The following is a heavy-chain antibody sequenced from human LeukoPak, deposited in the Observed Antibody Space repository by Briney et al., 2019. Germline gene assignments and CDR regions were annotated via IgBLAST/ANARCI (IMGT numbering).Heavy chain of an antibody. CDR3: ARGEDTIFGVVPYYYYGMVV. Sequence: PGGSLRLSCAASGFTFSSYWMSWVRQAPGKGLEWVANIKQDGSEKYYVDSVKGRFTISRDNAKNSLYLQMNSLRAEDTAVYYCARGEDTIFGVVPYYYYGMVVWGQGTTVTVSS. J-gene: IGHJ6*02. CDR1: GFTFSSYW. CDR2: IKQDGSEK. D-gene: IGHD3-3*01. V-gene: IGHV3-7*01.